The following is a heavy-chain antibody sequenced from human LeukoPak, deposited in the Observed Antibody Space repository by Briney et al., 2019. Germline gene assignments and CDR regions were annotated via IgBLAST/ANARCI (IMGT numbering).Heavy chain of an antibody. J-gene: IGHJ4*02. D-gene: IGHD4-11*01. Sequence: GGSLRLSCAASGFTFNSYWMSWVRQAPGKGLEWVANIKQDGSEKYYVDSVKGRFTISRDNAKNSLYLQMNSLRAEDTAVYYCARVFRSTVTGEYYFDYWGQGTLVTVSA. V-gene: IGHV3-7*01. CDR1: GFTFNSYW. CDR2: IKQDGSEK. CDR3: ARVFRSTVTGEYYFDY.